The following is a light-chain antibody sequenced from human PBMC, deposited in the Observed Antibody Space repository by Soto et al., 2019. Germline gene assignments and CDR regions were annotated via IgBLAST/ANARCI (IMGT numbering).Light chain of an antibody. Sequence: QSVLTQPPSASGTPGQRVTISCSGSSSNIGSNYVYWYQQPPGTAPKLLIYRNNQRPSGVPDRFSGSKSGTSASLAISGLRSEAEADYYCAAWDDSLSAPYVFGTGTKVTVL. CDR2: RNN. J-gene: IGLJ1*01. CDR3: AAWDDSLSAPYV. CDR1: SSNIGSNY. V-gene: IGLV1-47*01.